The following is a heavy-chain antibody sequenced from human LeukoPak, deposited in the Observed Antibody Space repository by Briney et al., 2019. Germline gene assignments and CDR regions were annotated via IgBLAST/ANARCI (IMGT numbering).Heavy chain of an antibody. D-gene: IGHD1-1*01. CDR3: GRAEGGPLESYDH. V-gene: IGHV3-53*01. CDR1: GFTVSSNY. Sequence: PGGSLRLSCAASGFTVSSNYMSWIRQAPGKGLEWVSLIYSGGYTYYTDSVKGRLTLSRDNSNNTLHLQMNSLRADDTAVYYCGRAEGGPLESYDHWGQGTLVTVSS. J-gene: IGHJ4*02. CDR2: IYSGGYT.